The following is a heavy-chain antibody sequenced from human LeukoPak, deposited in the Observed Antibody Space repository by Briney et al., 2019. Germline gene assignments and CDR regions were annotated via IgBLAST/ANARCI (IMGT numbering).Heavy chain of an antibody. V-gene: IGHV3-23*01. J-gene: IGHJ4*02. CDR1: GFTFTSYA. D-gene: IGHD5-18*01. CDR2: LTGDGNT. CDR3: AKRGPNAYSYGLYHFDY. Sequence: GGSLRLSCAASGFTFTSYAMSWVRQAPGKGLEWVSVLTGDGNTYYADSVKGRFTISKDSSRNTVYLQMNSLRAEDTAVYYCAKRGPNAYSYGLYHFDYWGQGTLVTVSS.